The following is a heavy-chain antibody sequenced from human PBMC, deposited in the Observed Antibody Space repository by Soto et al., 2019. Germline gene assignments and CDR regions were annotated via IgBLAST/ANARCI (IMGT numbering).Heavy chain of an antibody. Sequence: QVQLQESGPGLVKPSETLSLTCAVSNGSINTSFWWSWVRQSPGTALGWIGEIYHHGSTNYNPPLKSRVPVSIDKSKNQFSLKLYSVTTADTAIYYCARRFSVTTMRGFFDSWGQGSLVTVSS. J-gene: IGHJ4*02. CDR3: ARRFSVTTMRGFFDS. CDR1: NGSINTSFW. V-gene: IGHV4-4*02. D-gene: IGHD4-17*01. CDR2: IYHHGST.